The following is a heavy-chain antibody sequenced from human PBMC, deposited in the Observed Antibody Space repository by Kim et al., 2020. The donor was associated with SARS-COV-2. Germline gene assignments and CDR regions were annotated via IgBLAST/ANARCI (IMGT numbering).Heavy chain of an antibody. CDR1: GGTFSSYA. D-gene: IGHD3-10*01. CDR2: IIPIFGTA. CDR3: ARDRGHPNYYGSGSYNGVFDY. Sequence: SVKVSCKASGGTFSSYAISWVRQAPGQGLEWMGGIIPIFGTANYAQKFQGRVTITADESTSKAYMELSSLRSEDTAVYYCARDRGHPNYYGSGSYNGVFDYWGQGTLVTVSS. J-gene: IGHJ4*02. V-gene: IGHV1-69*13.